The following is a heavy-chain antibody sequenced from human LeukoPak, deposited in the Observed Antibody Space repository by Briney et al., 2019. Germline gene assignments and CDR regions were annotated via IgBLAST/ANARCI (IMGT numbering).Heavy chain of an antibody. J-gene: IGHJ4*02. V-gene: IGHV1-24*01. Sequence: GASVKVSCKVSGYTLTELSMHWVRQAPGKGLEWMGGFDPEDGETIYAQKFRGRVTMTEDTSTDTAYMELSSLRSEDTAVYYCARLNLNWGSTGSTGRNDYWGQGTLVTVSS. D-gene: IGHD7-27*01. CDR1: GYTLTELS. CDR3: ARLNLNWGSTGSTGRNDY. CDR2: FDPEDGET.